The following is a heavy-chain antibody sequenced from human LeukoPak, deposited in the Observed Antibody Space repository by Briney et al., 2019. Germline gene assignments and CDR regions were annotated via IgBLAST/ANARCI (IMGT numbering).Heavy chain of an antibody. V-gene: IGHV4-59*08. Sequence: SETLSLTCTVSGGSISSYYWSWIRQPPGKGLEWIGYIYYSGSTNYNPSLKSRVTISVDTSKNQFSLKLSSVTAADTAVYYCARVKGWVVPAALFDPWGQGTLVTVSS. CDR1: GGSISSYY. CDR2: IYYSGST. J-gene: IGHJ5*02. D-gene: IGHD2-2*01. CDR3: ARVKGWVVPAALFDP.